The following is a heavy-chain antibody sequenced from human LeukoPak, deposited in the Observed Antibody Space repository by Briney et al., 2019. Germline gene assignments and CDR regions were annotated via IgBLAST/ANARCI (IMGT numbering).Heavy chain of an antibody. CDR2: IYYSGST. Sequence: NPSETLSLTCTVSGGSISSYYWSWIRQPPGKGLEWIGYIYYSGSTNYNPSLKSRVTISVDTSKNQFSLKLSSVTAADTAVYYCASSKPRDSSGYYYNWFDPWGQGTLVTVSS. J-gene: IGHJ5*02. CDR3: ASSKPRDSSGYYYNWFDP. V-gene: IGHV4-59*01. CDR1: GGSISSYY. D-gene: IGHD3-22*01.